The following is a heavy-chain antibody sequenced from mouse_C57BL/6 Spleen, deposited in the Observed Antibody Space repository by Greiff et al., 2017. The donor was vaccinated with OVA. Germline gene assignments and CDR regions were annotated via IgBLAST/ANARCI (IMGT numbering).Heavy chain of an antibody. V-gene: IGHV1-15*01. CDR3: TRWEGY. CDR1: GYTFTDYE. Sequence: VQLQQSGAELVRPGASVTLSCKASGYTFTDYEMHWVKQTPVHGLEWIGAIDPETGGTAYNQKFKGKAILTADKSSSTAYMELRSLTSEDAAVYYCTRWEGYWGQGTTLTVSS. CDR2: IDPETGGT. J-gene: IGHJ2*01. D-gene: IGHD4-1*01.